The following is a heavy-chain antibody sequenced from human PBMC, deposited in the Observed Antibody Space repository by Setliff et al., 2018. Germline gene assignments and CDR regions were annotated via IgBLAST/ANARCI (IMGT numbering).Heavy chain of an antibody. CDR3: AKDRLRIISPQDAFDI. Sequence: GGSLRLSCAASGFTFSSYSMNWVRQAPGKGLEWVSYISSSGSSIYYADSVKGRFTISRDNSKNTLSLQINSLKGEDTALYYCAKDRLRIISPQDAFDIWGQGTVVTVSS. CDR1: GFTFSSYS. V-gene: IGHV3-48*04. CDR2: ISSSGSSI. D-gene: IGHD2-15*01. J-gene: IGHJ3*02.